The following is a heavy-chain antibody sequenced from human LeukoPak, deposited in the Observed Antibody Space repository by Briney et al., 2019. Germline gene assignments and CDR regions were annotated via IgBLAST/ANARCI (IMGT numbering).Heavy chain of an antibody. V-gene: IGHV1-8*01. CDR2: MNPNSGNT. CDR3: ARVHWEYYFDY. Sequence: ASVKVSCKASGYTFTSYDINWVRQATGQGLEWMGWMNPNSGNTGCAQKFQGRVTMTRNTSISTAYMKLSSLRSEDTAVYYCARVHWEYYFDYWGQGTLVTVSS. CDR1: GYTFTSYD. D-gene: IGHD1-26*01. J-gene: IGHJ4*02.